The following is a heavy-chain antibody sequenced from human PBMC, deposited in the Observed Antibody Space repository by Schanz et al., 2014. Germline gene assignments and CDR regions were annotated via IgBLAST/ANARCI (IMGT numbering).Heavy chain of an antibody. CDR3: ATDYARGGSHYYYSYGMDV. J-gene: IGHJ6*02. CDR2: IIPVLVAA. Sequence: PGSSVNFSSKASGGTFSSSAITWVRQAPGQGLEWMGRIIPVLVAANHAQKFQGRFTITADKSTLTAYMELSRLRSEDTAVYYCATDYARGGSHYYYSYGMDVWGQGTTVTVSS. V-gene: IGHV1-69*04. D-gene: IGHD3-10*01. CDR1: GGTFSSSA.